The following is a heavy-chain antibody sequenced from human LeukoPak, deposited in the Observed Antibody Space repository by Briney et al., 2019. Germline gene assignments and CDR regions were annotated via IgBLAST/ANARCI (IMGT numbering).Heavy chain of an antibody. CDR3: ARVSPYYYDSSGYFGSNAFDI. CDR2: INPNSGGT. Sequence: ASVKVSCKASGYTFTGYYMHWVRQAPGQGLEWMGWINPNSGGTNYAQKLQGRVTMTRDTSISTAYMELSRLRSDDTAVYYCARVSPYYYDSSGYFGSNAFDIWGQGTMVTVSS. J-gene: IGHJ3*02. D-gene: IGHD3-22*01. V-gene: IGHV1-2*02. CDR1: GYTFTGYY.